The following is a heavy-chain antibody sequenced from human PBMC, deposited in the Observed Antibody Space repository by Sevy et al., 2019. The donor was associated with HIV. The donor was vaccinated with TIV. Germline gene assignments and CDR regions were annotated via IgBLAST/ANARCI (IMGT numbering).Heavy chain of an antibody. Sequence: SDTLSLTCTVSGGSISSSSYYWGWIRQPPGKGLEWIGSIYYSGSTYYNPSLKSRVTISVDTSKNQFSLKLSSVTAADTAVYYCASINRGLTGYQRIPAYWGQGTLVTVSS. CDR2: IYYSGST. J-gene: IGHJ4*02. CDR3: ASINRGLTGYQRIPAY. D-gene: IGHD3-9*01. V-gene: IGHV4-39*01. CDR1: GGSISSSSYY.